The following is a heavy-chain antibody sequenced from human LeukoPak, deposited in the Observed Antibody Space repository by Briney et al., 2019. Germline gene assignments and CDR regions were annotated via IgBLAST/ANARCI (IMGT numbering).Heavy chain of an antibody. CDR3: ARTISYYYYMDV. V-gene: IGHV1-18*01. CDR1: GYTFTSYG. D-gene: IGHD3-3*02. Sequence: ASVKVSCKASGYTFTSYGISWVRQAPGQGLEWMGWISAYNGNTNYAQKLQGRVTMTTDTSTSTAYVELRSLRSDDTAVYYCARTISYYYYMDVWGKGTTVTVSS. CDR2: ISAYNGNT. J-gene: IGHJ6*03.